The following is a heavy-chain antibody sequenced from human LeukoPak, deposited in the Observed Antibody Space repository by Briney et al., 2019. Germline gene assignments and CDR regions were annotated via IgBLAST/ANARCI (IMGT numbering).Heavy chain of an antibody. CDR2: IYYGGNT. CDR3: ARDAGHQLSRRNYYAMDV. J-gene: IGHJ6*02. D-gene: IGHD2-2*01. Sequence: PSETLSLTCTVSGGSISSGDYYWGWIRQPPGKGLEWIGSIYYGGNTYYNPSLKSRVTISVDTSKNQFSLKVSSVTAADTAVYYCARDAGHQLSRRNYYAMDVWGQGTTVTVSS. V-gene: IGHV4-39*07. CDR1: GGSISSGDYY.